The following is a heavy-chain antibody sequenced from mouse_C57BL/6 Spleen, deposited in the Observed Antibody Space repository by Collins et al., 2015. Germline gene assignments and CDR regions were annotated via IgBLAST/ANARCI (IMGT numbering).Heavy chain of an antibody. CDR2: IYPGSGNT. Sequence: QIQLQQSGPELVKPGASVKISCKASGYTFTDYYINWVKQKPGQGLEWIEWIYPGSGNTKYNEKFKGKATLTVDTSSSTAYMQLSSLTSEDTAVYFCASWIYDYDYWGQGTTLTVSS. J-gene: IGHJ2*01. CDR1: GYTFTDYY. D-gene: IGHD2-4*01. V-gene: IGHV1-84*02. CDR3: ASWIYDYDY.